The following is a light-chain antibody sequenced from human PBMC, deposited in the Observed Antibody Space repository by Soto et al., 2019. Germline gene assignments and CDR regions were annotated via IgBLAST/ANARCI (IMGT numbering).Light chain of an antibody. J-gene: IGKJ1*01. CDR1: QSVSSSY. Sequence: EIVLTQSPGTLSLSPGERATLSCRASQSVSSSYLAWYQQKPGQATRLLMYGASSRATGIPDRFSGSGSGTDFTLTISRLEPEDFAVYYCQQCSNSPVTFGQGTKVEVK. CDR3: QQCSNSPVT. CDR2: GAS. V-gene: IGKV3-20*01.